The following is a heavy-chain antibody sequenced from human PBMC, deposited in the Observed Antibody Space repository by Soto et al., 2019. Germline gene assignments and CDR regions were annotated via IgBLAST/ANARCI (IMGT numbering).Heavy chain of an antibody. CDR1: GYRFTTYW. D-gene: IGHD2-2*02. CDR3: VRYCSRTSCYKYYGMDV. Sequence: ESLKISCRGSGYRFTTYWINWVRQMPGKGLEWMGNIDPSGSYTNYSPSFQGHVTISADKSISTAYLQWSSLKASDTAMYYCVRYCSRTSCYKYYGMDVWGQGTTVTVSS. J-gene: IGHJ6*02. V-gene: IGHV5-10-1*01. CDR2: IDPSGSYT.